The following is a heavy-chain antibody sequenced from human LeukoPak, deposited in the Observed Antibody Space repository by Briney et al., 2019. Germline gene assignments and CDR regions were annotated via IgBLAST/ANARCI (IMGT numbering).Heavy chain of an antibody. CDR2: ISDSSSDT. CDR1: GFTFSSYT. CDR3: ARSFQGGAFDI. D-gene: IGHD3-16*01. V-gene: IGHV3-48*01. Sequence: PGGSLRLSCAVSGFTFSSYTMNWVRQAPGKGLEWVSYISDSSSDTHYADSVKGRFTISRDNAKNSLYLQMSSLRGEDTAIYYCARSFQGGAFDIWGQGTMVTVSS. J-gene: IGHJ3*02.